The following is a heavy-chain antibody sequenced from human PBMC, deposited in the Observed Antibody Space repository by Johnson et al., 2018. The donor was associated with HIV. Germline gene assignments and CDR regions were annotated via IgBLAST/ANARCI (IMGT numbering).Heavy chain of an antibody. CDR1: GFTFSSYA. CDR2: ISYDGSNK. D-gene: IGHD3-9*01. J-gene: IGHJ3*02. V-gene: IGHV3-30-3*01. CDR3: ARGDYDILTGYAFDI. Sequence: QVQLVESGGGVVQPGRSLRLSCAASGFTFSSYAMHWVRQAPGKGLAWVAVISYDGSNKYYADSVTGRFTISRDNSKNTLYLQMNSLRAGDTAVYYCARGDYDILTGYAFDIWGQGTMVTVSS.